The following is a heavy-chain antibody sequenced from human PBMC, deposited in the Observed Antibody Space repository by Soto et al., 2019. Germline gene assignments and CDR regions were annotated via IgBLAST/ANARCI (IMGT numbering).Heavy chain of an antibody. CDR1: GFTFSSYA. Sequence: EVQLLESGGGLVQPGESLRLSCAASGFTFSSYAMSWVRQAPGKGLECVSVISGSDDSTYYADSVKCRFTISRDNSKNTLYLQMNSLRAEDTAVYYCAKRSNSSTFDYWGQGTLVTVSS. CDR3: AKRSNSSTFDY. D-gene: IGHD6-6*01. V-gene: IGHV3-23*01. J-gene: IGHJ4*02. CDR2: ISGSDDST.